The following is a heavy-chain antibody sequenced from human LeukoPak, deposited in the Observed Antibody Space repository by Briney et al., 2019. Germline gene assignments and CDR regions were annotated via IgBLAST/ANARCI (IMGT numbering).Heavy chain of an antibody. CDR3: ARLASIYSGSYYGLKYFDY. CDR2: IYYSGVT. CDR1: GDSVRSSDYY. D-gene: IGHD1-26*01. J-gene: IGHJ4*02. V-gene: IGHV4-39*01. Sequence: PSETLSLTCTVSGDSVRSSDYYWAWIRQPPGKGLEWIGSIYYSGVTYYNPSLKSRVTMSVDTSKNQLSVRLSSVTAAATAVFYCARLASIYSGSYYGLKYFDYWGQGTLVTASS.